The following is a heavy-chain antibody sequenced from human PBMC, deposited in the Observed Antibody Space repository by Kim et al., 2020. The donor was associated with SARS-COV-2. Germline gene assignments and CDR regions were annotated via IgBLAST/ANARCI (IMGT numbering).Heavy chain of an antibody. CDR2: ISWNSGSI. D-gene: IGHD6-19*01. V-gene: IGHV3-9*01. Sequence: GGSLRLSCAASGFTFDDYAMHWVRQAPGKGLEWVSGISWNSGSIGYADSVKGRFTISRDNAKNSLYLQMNSLRAEDTALYYCAKDSHSSGWSYFDYWGQG. J-gene: IGHJ4*02. CDR1: GFTFDDYA. CDR3: AKDSHSSGWSYFDY.